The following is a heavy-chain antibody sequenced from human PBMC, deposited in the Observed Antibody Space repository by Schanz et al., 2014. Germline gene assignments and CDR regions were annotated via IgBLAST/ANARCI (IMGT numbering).Heavy chain of an antibody. D-gene: IGHD3-10*01. CDR2: INPTGGST. V-gene: IGHV1-46*03. CDR1: GYTFTTYY. Sequence: QVQLVQSGAEVKKPGASVKVYCKASGYTFTTYYLHWVRQAPGQGLEWMGIINPTGGSTTYAEKFLGRVTMTSDTSTSTFYMELSRLRSEDMAVYYCVRAPHYGSGRHLDYWGQGTLVTVSS. J-gene: IGHJ4*02. CDR3: VRAPHYGSGRHLDY.